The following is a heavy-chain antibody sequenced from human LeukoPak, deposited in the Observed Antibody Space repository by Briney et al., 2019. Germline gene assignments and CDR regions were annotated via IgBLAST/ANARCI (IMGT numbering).Heavy chain of an antibody. CDR1: GFTFSDHF. Sequence: GGSLRLSCAVSGFTFSDHFLDWVRQAPGKGLEWVGRSRNKAKSYTTEYAASVKGRFTISRDDSKNSLYLQMNSLETEDTAVYYCVRVGSVSGSDYLDYWGQGTPVTVSS. CDR2: SRNKAKSYTT. D-gene: IGHD6-19*01. J-gene: IGHJ4*02. CDR3: VRVGSVSGSDYLDY. V-gene: IGHV3-72*01.